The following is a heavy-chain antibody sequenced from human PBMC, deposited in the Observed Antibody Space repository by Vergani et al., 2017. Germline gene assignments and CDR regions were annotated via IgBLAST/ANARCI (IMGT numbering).Heavy chain of an antibody. D-gene: IGHD6-13*01. Sequence: QVQLVQSGAEVKKPGASVKLSCKASGYTFTSYGISWVRQAPGQGLEWMGWNSAYNGNTNYAQKLQGRVNMTTDTSTSTAYMERRSLRSDETAVYYWARAERQQQLDVAWYFDLWGRGTLVTVSS. CDR1: GYTFTSYG. CDR3: ARAERQQQLDVAWYFDL. V-gene: IGHV1-18*01. CDR2: NSAYNGNT. J-gene: IGHJ2*01.